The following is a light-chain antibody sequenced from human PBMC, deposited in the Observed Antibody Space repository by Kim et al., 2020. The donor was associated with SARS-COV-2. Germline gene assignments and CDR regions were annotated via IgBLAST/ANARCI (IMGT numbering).Light chain of an antibody. CDR1: QSVSNN. J-gene: IGKJ1*01. V-gene: IGKV3-15*01. CDR3: QEYNNWPPWT. CDR2: GAS. Sequence: EVVMTQSPATLSVSPGERATLSCRASQSVSNNLAWYQHKPGHAPRLLIYGASTRATGIPARFSGSGSGTEFTLTISSLQSEDFAVYYCQEYNNWPPWTFGKGPRWISN.